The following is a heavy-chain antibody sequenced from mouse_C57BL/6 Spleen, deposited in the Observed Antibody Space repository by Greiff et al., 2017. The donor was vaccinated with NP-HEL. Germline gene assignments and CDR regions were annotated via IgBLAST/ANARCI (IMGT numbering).Heavy chain of an antibody. J-gene: IGHJ4*01. CDR2: IDPNSGGT. CDR1: GYTFTSYW. Sequence: VKLVESGAELVKPGASVKLSCKASGYTFTSYWMHWVKQRPGRGLEWIGRIDPNSGGTKYNEKFKSKATLTVDKPSSTAYMQLSSLTSEDSAVYYCARSFTTVVALYYYAMDYWGQGTSVTVSS. D-gene: IGHD1-1*01. V-gene: IGHV1-72*01. CDR3: ARSFTTVVALYYYAMDY.